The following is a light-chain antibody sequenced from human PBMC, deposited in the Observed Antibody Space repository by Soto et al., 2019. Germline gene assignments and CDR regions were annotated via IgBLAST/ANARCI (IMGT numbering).Light chain of an antibody. V-gene: IGKV3-20*01. CDR1: QSVDSNY. CDR3: QQYGDSLFT. CDR2: GAS. J-gene: IGKJ3*01. Sequence: EIVLTQSPGTLSLSPGERATLSCRASQSVDSNYLAWYQQKPGQAPRLLIYGASSRATDIPDRFSGSGSGTDFPLTISRLEPEDVAVYYCQQYGDSLFTFGPGTKVDIK.